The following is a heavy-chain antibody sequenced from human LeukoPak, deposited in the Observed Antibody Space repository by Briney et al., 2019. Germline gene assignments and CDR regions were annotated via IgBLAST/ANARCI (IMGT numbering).Heavy chain of an antibody. J-gene: IGHJ1*01. Sequence: GGSLRLSCAASGFTFSTYAMSWVRQAPGKGLEWVSGFSDSGGTSYYADSVKGRLTISRDNSKTPLYLQMNSLGAEDTAVYYCAKVFVTGMSYLPHWGQGTLVIVSS. D-gene: IGHD2-21*02. CDR1: GFTFSTYA. CDR3: AKVFVTGMSYLPH. V-gene: IGHV3-23*01. CDR2: FSDSGGTS.